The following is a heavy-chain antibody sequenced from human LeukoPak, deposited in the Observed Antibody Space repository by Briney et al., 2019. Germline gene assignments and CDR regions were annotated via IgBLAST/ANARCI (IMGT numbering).Heavy chain of an antibody. V-gene: IGHV3-48*01. D-gene: IGHD2-2*01. CDR2: ISSSSSTI. J-gene: IGHJ6*03. Sequence: PGGSLRLSCAASGFTFSSYSMNWVSQAPGKGLEWVSYISSSSSTIYYADSVKGRFTISRDNAKNSLYLQMNSLRAEDTAVYYCARGDIVVVPAAGDYMDVWGKGTTVTVSS. CDR3: ARGDIVVVPAAGDYMDV. CDR1: GFTFSSYS.